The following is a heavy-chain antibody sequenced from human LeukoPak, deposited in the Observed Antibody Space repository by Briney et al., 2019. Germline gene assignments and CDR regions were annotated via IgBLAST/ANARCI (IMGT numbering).Heavy chain of an antibody. CDR1: GGSISTYY. D-gene: IGHD1-26*01. CDR2: IHYSGST. CDR3: AKFCGSCAFLDY. Sequence: SETLSLTCTVSGGSISTYYLSWIRQPPGKGLEWIAYIHYSGSTNYNPSLKSRVTISVDTSKKHLSLKLSSVTAADTAAYYCAKFCGSCAFLDYWGQGTLVTVSS. V-gene: IGHV4-59*01. J-gene: IGHJ4*02.